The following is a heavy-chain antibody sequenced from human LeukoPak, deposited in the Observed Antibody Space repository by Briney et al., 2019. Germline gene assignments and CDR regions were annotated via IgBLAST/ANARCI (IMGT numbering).Heavy chain of an antibody. J-gene: IGHJ4*02. D-gene: IGHD3-9*01. Sequence: SETLSLTCTVSGGSISSYYWSWIRQPPGKGLEWIGYIYYSGSTNHNPSLKSRVTISVDTSKNQFPLKLSSVTAADTAVYYCASSAYDILTGYYTFFDYWGQGTLVTVSS. CDR2: IYYSGST. V-gene: IGHV4-59*01. CDR1: GGSISSYY. CDR3: ASSAYDILTGYYTFFDY.